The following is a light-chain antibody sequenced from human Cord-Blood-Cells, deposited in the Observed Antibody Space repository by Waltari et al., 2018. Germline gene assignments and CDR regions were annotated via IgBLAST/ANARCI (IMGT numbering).Light chain of an antibody. Sequence: QSALTQPASVSGSPGQSITISCTGTSSDVGGYNYVSWSQQHPGKAPKLMIYEVSKRPSGVSXXXXGSXXGNXAXXXXXXXQAEXXXDXYCSSXXXSXTHWVFGGGTKLTXL. CDR2: EVS. J-gene: IGLJ3*02. V-gene: IGLV2-14*01. CDR3: SSXXXSXTHWV. CDR1: SSDVGGYNY.